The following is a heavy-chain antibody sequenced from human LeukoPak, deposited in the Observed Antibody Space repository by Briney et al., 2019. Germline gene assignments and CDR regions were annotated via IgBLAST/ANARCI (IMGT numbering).Heavy chain of an antibody. CDR2: ISSSSSYI. J-gene: IGHJ4*02. Sequence: GSLRLSCAASGFTFSSYSMNWVRQAPGKGLEWVSSISSSSSYIYYADSVKGRFTISRDNAKNSLYLQMNSLRAEDTAVYYCAREPYDSSGYSRSFDYWGQGTLVTVSS. CDR3: AREPYDSSGYSRSFDY. CDR1: GFTFSSYS. V-gene: IGHV3-21*01. D-gene: IGHD3-22*01.